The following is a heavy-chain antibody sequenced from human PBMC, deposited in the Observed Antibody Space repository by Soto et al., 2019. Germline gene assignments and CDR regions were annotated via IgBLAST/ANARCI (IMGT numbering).Heavy chain of an antibody. V-gene: IGHV4-30-4*01. D-gene: IGHD3-22*01. CDR2: IYYSGST. J-gene: IGHJ4*02. CDR3: ARGGYYYDSSGYQAYYFDY. CDR1: GGSISSGDYY. Sequence: PSETLSLTCTVSGGSISSGDYYWSWIRQPPGKGLEWIGYIYYSGSTYYNPSLKSRVTISVDTSKNQFSLKLSSVTAADTAVYYCARGGYYYDSSGYQAYYFDYWGQGTLVTVSS.